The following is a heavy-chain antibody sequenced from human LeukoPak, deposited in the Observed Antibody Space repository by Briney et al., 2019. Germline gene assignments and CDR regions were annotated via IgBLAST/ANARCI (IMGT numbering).Heavy chain of an antibody. Sequence: GRSLRLSCAASGFTFDKNAMHWVRQVPGKGLEWVSGISWNSGHIGYADSVKGRFTISRDNAKNSLYLQMNSLRAEDTALYYCVKDISATNSYYGMDVWGQGTTVTASS. CDR3: VKDISATNSYYGMDV. CDR2: ISWNSGHI. V-gene: IGHV3-9*01. CDR1: GFTFDKNA. J-gene: IGHJ6*02.